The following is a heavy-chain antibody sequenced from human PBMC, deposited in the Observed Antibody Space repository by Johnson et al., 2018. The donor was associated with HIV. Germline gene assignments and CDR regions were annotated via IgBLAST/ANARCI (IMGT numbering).Heavy chain of an antibody. CDR2: ISYDGSKK. V-gene: IGHV3-30*03. Sequence: QVQLVESGGGLVQPGGSLRLSCAASGFTVSSNYMSWVRQAPGKGLEWVAVISYDGSKKYYADSVKGRFTISRDNSKNTLYQQMNSLRAEDTAVYYCARLPGYSSGWTLGAFDIWGQGTMVTVSS. CDR1: GFTVSSNY. D-gene: IGHD6-19*01. J-gene: IGHJ3*02. CDR3: ARLPGYSSGWTLGAFDI.